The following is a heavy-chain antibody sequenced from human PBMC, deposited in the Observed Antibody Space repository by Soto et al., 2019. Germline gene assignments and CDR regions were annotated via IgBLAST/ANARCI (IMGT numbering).Heavy chain of an antibody. CDR3: ARDFYYYDSSGYYRESNWFDP. CDR2: ISYDGSNK. Sequence: LSLTCAVYGGSFSGYYWSWIRQPPGKGLEWVAVISYDGSNKYYADSVKGRFTISRDNSKNTLYLQMNSLRAEDTAVYYCARDFYYYDSSGYYRESNWFDPWGQGTLVTVSS. CDR1: GGSFSGYY. J-gene: IGHJ5*02. D-gene: IGHD3-22*01. V-gene: IGHV3-30-3*01.